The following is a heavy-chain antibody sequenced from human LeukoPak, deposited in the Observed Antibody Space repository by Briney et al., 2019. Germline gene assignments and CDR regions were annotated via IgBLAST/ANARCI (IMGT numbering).Heavy chain of an antibody. D-gene: IGHD2-15*01. Sequence: ASVKVSCKATGYSFTTYYIHWMRQAPGRGLEWMGIINPSDGSTSAAQKFQGRVTMTSDTSTSTVYMELSSLTYDDTAVYYCARDVVVEVGMLPTDSWFDPWGRGTLVAVSS. CDR1: GYSFTTYY. CDR3: ARDVVVEVGMLPTDSWFDP. J-gene: IGHJ5*02. CDR2: INPSDGST. V-gene: IGHV1-46*01.